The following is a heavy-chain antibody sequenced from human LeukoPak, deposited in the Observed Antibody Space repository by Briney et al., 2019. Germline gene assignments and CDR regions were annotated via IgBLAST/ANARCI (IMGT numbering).Heavy chain of an antibody. J-gene: IGHJ4*02. Sequence: SQTLSHTCAVYGGSFSGYYWSWIRQPPGKGLEWIGEINHSGSTNYNPSLKSRVTISVDTSKNQFSLKLSSVTAADTAVYYCARGLRGGGGATIYFDYWGQGTLVTVSS. CDR1: GGSFSGYY. CDR2: INHSGST. D-gene: IGHD1-26*01. V-gene: IGHV4-34*01. CDR3: ARGLRGGGGATIYFDY.